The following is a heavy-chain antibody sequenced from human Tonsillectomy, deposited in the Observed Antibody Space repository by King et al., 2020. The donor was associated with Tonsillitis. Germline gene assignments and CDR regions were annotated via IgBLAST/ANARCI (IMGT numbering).Heavy chain of an antibody. Sequence: VQLVESGGGLVQPGESLRLSCAASGFTFSSYAMSWVRQAPGKGLELVSGISNIDDITYYTDSVKGRFTTSRDISKNTLYLLMTSLRAEDTAVYYCAKRFGANSGAFDYWGQGTLVSVSS. CDR3: AKRFGANSGAFDY. J-gene: IGHJ4*02. V-gene: IGHV3-23*04. D-gene: IGHD4/OR15-4a*01. CDR1: GFTFSSYA. CDR2: ISNIDDIT.